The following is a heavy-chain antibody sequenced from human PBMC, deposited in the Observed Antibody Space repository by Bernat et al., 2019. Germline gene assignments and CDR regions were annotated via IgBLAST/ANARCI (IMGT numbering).Heavy chain of an antibody. CDR3: ARRYNWNDARIDY. CDR2: INHSGST. J-gene: IGHJ4*02. D-gene: IGHD1-20*01. V-gene: IGHV4-34*01. CDR1: GGSFSGYY. Sequence: QVQLQQWGAGLLKPSETLSLTCAVYGGSFSGYYWSWIRQPPGKGLEWIGVINHSGSTNYNPSLKSRVTISVETSKNQFSMKLSSATAADTAVYYCARRYNWNDARIDYWGQGTLVTVSS.